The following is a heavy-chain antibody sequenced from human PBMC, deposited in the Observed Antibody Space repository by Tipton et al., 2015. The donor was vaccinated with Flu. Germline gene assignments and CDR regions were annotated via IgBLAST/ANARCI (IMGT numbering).Heavy chain of an antibody. CDR2: IYYSGST. V-gene: IGHV4-39*07. Sequence: TLSLTCTVSGGSISSSSYYWGWIRQPPGKGLEWIGSIYYSGSTYYNPSLKIRGTISVDTSKNQFSLKPSSVTAADTAVYYCARVSNWFDPWGQGTLVTVSS. CDR1: GGSISSSSYY. CDR3: ARVSNWFDP. J-gene: IGHJ5*02.